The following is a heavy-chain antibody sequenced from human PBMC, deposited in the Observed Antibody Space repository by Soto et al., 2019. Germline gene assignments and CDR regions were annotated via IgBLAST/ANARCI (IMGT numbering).Heavy chain of an antibody. Sequence: QAQLVQSGAEVKKPGSSVKVSCKASGDSFSSYAISWVRQAPGQGLEWMGGIIPIFGTPNYAQKFQGRVTSTADEFTSTAYMELSSLRSDDAAVYYCSRAVGDTGSYGEGYWGQGTLVTVSS. CDR3: SRAVGDTGSYGEGY. J-gene: IGHJ4*02. D-gene: IGHD1-26*01. CDR2: IIPIFGTP. V-gene: IGHV1-69*01. CDR1: GDSFSSYA.